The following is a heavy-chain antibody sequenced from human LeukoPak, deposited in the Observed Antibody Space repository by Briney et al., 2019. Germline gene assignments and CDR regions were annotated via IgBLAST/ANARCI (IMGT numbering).Heavy chain of an antibody. Sequence: GESLRLSCAASGFTVSSNYMSWVRPAPGKGLEWVSVIYSGGSTYYADSVKGRFTISRDNSKNTLYLQMNSLRAEDTAVYYCARGYYDSSGTFDYWGQGTLVTVS. V-gene: IGHV3-53*01. CDR1: GFTVSSNY. J-gene: IGHJ4*02. CDR3: ARGYYDSSGTFDY. CDR2: IYSGGST. D-gene: IGHD3-22*01.